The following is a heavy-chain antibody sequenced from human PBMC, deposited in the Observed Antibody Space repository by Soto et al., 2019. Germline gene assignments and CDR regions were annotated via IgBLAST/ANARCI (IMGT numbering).Heavy chain of an antibody. CDR2: IYYSGST. D-gene: IGHD3-16*01. J-gene: IGHJ6*02. CDR3: ALGGGYYYGMDV. V-gene: IGHV4-39*01. CDR1: GGSISSSSYY. Sequence: SETLSLTCTVSGGSISSSSYYWGWIRQPPGKGLEWIGSIYYSGSTYYNPSLKSRVTISVDTSKNQFSLKLSSVTAADTAVYYCALGGGYYYGMDVWGQGTTVTVSS.